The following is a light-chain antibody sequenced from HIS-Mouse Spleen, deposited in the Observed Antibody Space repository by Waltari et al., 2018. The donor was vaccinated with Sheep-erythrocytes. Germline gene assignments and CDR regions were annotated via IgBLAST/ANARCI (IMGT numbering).Light chain of an antibody. Sequence: DIQMTQSPSSVSASVGSRVTIISRARPGISSWLAWYHQKPGKAPKPLISAASSLQSGVPSRCSGSGSGTEFTLTISSLQPEDFATYYCQQANSVPITFGQGTRLEIK. CDR3: QQANSVPIT. V-gene: IGKV1-12*01. J-gene: IGKJ5*01. CDR1: PGISSW. CDR2: AAS.